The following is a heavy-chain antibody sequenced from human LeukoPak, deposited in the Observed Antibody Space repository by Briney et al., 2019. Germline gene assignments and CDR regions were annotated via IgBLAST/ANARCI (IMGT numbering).Heavy chain of an antibody. V-gene: IGHV1-3*01. CDR3: ARGKRNSDYDYFDY. D-gene: IGHD5-12*01. J-gene: IGHJ4*02. CDR1: GYIFTSYA. CDR2: INAGNSNT. Sequence: ASVKVSCKASGYIFTSYAIHWVRQAPGQGLEWMGWINAGNSNTKYSQKLQGRVTITRDTSASAAYMELSNLRSEDTAVYYCARGKRNSDYDYFDYWGQGTLVTVSS.